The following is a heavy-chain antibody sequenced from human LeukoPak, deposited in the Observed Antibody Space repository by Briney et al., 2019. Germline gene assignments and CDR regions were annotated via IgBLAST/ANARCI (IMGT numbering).Heavy chain of an antibody. D-gene: IGHD4-11*01. V-gene: IGHV3-21*04. Sequence: SLKGRFTISRDNAKNSLYLQMNSLRAEDTAVYYCARAVTTGPTGYYYYMDVWGKGTTVTVSS. J-gene: IGHJ6*03. CDR3: ARAVTTGPTGYYYYMDV.